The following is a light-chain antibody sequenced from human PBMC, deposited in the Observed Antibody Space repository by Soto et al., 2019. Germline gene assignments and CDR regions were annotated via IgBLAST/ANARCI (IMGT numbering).Light chain of an antibody. CDR2: GAS. CDR3: QQYGSSVFT. CDR1: QTVTTNY. V-gene: IGKV3-20*01. Sequence: ETGLTQSPGTLSLSPGETATLSCRASQTVTTNYLAWYQQKPDQAPSLLIYGASSRATGIPDRFSGSGSGTDFTLTISRLEPEDFAVYYCQQYGSSVFTFGQGTKLEIK. J-gene: IGKJ2*01.